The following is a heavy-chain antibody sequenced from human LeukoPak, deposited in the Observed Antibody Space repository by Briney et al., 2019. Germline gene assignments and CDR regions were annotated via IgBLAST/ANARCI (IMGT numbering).Heavy chain of an antibody. CDR2: INHGGST. J-gene: IGHJ4*02. CDR1: GGSFSGYY. CDR3: ARQMYYADY. Sequence: SETLSLTCAVYGGSFSGYYWSWIRQPPGKGLEWIGEINHGGSTNYNPSLKSRVTISVDTSKNQFSLKLSSVTAADTAVYYCARQMYYADYWGQGTLVTVSS. V-gene: IGHV4-34*01.